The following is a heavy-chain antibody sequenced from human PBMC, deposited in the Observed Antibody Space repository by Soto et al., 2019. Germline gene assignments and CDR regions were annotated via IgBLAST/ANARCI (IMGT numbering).Heavy chain of an antibody. V-gene: IGHV4-34*01. CDR3: GAYYYYGMDV. CDR2: INHSGST. J-gene: IGHJ6*02. Sequence: QVQLQQWGAGLLKPSETLSLTCAVYGGSFSGYYWSWIRQPPGKGLEWIGEINHSGSTNYNPSLNSRVTISVDTSKNQFSLKLSSVTAADTAVYYCGAYYYYGMDVWGQGTTVTVSS. CDR1: GGSFSGYY.